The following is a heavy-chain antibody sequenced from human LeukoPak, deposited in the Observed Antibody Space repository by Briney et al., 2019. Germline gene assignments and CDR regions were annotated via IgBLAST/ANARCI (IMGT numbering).Heavy chain of an antibody. CDR1: GFTFSSSV. CDR2: ISNSGSIT. J-gene: IGHJ4*02. V-gene: IGHV3-23*01. CDR3: AKGSF. Sequence: GGSLRLSCAASGFTFSSSVMSWVRQAPGKGLEWDSGISNSGSITYYADSVKGRFTISRDNSKNMLYLQMNSLGAEDTAVYYCAKGSFWGQGTLVTVSS.